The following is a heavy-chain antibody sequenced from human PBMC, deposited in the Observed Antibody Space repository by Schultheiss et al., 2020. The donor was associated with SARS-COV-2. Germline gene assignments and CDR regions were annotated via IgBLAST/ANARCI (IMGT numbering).Heavy chain of an antibody. CDR2: ISSSGSTI. Sequence: GGSLRLSCAASGFTFSSYEMNWVHQAPGKGLEWVSYISSSGSTIYYADSVKGRFTISRDNAKNSLYLQMNSLRAEDTAVYYCATYCSSTSCWTSYNYWGQGTLVTVSS. D-gene: IGHD2-2*01. CDR3: ATYCSSTSCWTSYNY. J-gene: IGHJ4*02. V-gene: IGHV3-48*03. CDR1: GFTFSSYE.